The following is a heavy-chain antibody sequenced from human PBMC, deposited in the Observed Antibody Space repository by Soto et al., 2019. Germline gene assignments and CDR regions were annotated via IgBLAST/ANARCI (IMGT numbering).Heavy chain of an antibody. CDR1: GYRFETYA. CDR3: ARGHGAIRGALDV. D-gene: IGHD1-26*01. J-gene: IGHJ6*02. Sequence: QVQLVQSGAEVKKPGASVKVSCKASGYRFETYAMTWVRQAPGQGLEWMGGISAYSVDTYSAQKFQDTLTMTKDTSTGTAYMELRRLTSDDTAVYYCARGHGAIRGALDVWGQGTTVTVSS. V-gene: IGHV1-18*01. CDR2: ISAYSVDT.